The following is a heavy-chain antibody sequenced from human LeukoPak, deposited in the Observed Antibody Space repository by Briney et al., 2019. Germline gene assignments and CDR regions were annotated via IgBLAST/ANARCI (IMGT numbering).Heavy chain of an antibody. CDR3: ATLAVAGPSPDY. CDR2: MFHSGST. D-gene: IGHD6-19*01. Sequence: SETLSLTCTVSGDSISSSSYYWGWIRQPPGKGLEWIGSMFHSGSTYYNPSLKSRVTISVDTSKKQFSLKLSSVTAADTAVYYCATLAVAGPSPDYWGQGTLSPSPQ. V-gene: IGHV4-39*01. CDR1: GDSISSSSYY. J-gene: IGHJ4*02.